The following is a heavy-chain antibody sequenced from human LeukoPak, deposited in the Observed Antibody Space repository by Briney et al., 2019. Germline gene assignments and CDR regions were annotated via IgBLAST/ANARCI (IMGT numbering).Heavy chain of an antibody. D-gene: IGHD4-17*01. CDR2: ISAYNGNT. V-gene: IGHV1-18*01. CDR3: AILRSTLGY. J-gene: IGHJ4*02. Sequence: ISWVRQAPGQGLEWMGWISAYNGNTNYAQKLQGRVTMTTDTSTSTAYMELRSLRSDDTAVYYCAILRSTLGYWGQGTLVTVSS.